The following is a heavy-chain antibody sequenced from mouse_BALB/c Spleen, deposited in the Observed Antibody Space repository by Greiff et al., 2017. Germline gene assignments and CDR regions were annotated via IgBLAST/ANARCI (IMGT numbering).Heavy chain of an antibody. V-gene: IGHV3-8*02. D-gene: IGHD4-1*01. CDR1: GDSITSGY. Sequence: EVKLQESGPSLVKPSQTLSLTCSVTGDSITSGYWNWIRKFPGNKLEYMGYISYSGSTYYNPSLKSRISITRDTSKNQYYLQLNSVTTEDTATYYCAREEYAHWAMDYWGQGTSVTVSS. CDR3: AREEYAHWAMDY. CDR2: ISYSGST. J-gene: IGHJ4*01.